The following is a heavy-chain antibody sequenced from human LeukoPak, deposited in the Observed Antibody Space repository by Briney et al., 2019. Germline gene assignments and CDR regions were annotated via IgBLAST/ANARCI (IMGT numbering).Heavy chain of an antibody. D-gene: IGHD6-6*01. CDR1: GYSFTSYW. J-gene: IGHJ5*02. Sequence: GESLKISCKGSGYSFTSYWIGWVRQMPGKGLEWMGIIYPGDSDTRYSPSFQAQVTISADKSISTAYLQWSSLKASDTAMYCCAALRAGSEQLVGGENWFDPWGQGTLVTVSS. CDR2: IYPGDSDT. CDR3: AALRAGSEQLVGGENWFDP. V-gene: IGHV5-51*01.